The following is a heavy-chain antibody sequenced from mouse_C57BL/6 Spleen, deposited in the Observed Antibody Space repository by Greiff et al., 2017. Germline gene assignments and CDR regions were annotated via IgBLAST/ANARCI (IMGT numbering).Heavy chain of an antibody. CDR1: GYTFTGYW. CDR3: ASTPHYYGSSQKGYFDV. D-gene: IGHD1-1*01. CDR2: ILPGSGST. Sequence: VQLQQSGAELMKPGASVKLSCKATGYTFTGYWIEWVKQRPGHGLEWIGEILPGSGSTNYNEKFKGKATFTADTSSNTAYMQLSSLTTEDSAIYYCASTPHYYGSSQKGYFDVWGTGTTVTVSS. J-gene: IGHJ1*03. V-gene: IGHV1-9*01.